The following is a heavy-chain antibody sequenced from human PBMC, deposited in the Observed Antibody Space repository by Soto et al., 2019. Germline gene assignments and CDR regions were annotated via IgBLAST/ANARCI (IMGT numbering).Heavy chain of an antibody. D-gene: IGHD6-13*01. CDR2: IYHSGST. CDR3: ARDLAAPPRTGYSSSWYFGYFDY. CDR1: GGSISSSSW. J-gene: IGHJ4*02. Sequence: SETLSLTCAVSGGSISSSSWWSWVRQPPGKGLEWIGEIYHSGSTNYNPSLKSRVTISVDKSKNQFSLKLSSVTAADTAVYYCARDLAAPPRTGYSSSWYFGYFDYWGQGTLVTVSS. V-gene: IGHV4-4*02.